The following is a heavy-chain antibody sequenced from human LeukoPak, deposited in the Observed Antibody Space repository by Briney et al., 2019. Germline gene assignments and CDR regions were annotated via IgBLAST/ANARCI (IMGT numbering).Heavy chain of an antibody. Sequence: GGSLRLSCAASGFTFSSYSVNWVRQAPGKGLEWVSSISSSSSYIYYADSVKGRFTISRDNAKNSLYLQMNSLRAEDTAVYYCARAGGRVTNNWFDPWGQGTLVTVSS. CDR1: GFTFSSYS. CDR2: ISSSSSYI. V-gene: IGHV3-21*01. J-gene: IGHJ5*02. CDR3: ARAGGRVTNNWFDP. D-gene: IGHD4-17*01.